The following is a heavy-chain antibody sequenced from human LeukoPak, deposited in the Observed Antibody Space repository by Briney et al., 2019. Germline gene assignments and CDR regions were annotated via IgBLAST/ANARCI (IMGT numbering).Heavy chain of an antibody. V-gene: IGHV3-48*01. CDR2: INTGSTTI. D-gene: IGHD6-6*01. CDR3: ARDSSVCAFDV. Sequence: PGGSPRLSCAASGFTFSPYTMHWFRQPPGKGLEWLSSINTGSTTIYYADSVKGRFTISRDNAKNSLYLQLNSLRAEDTAVYYCARDSSVCAFDVWGQGTMVTVSS. J-gene: IGHJ3*01. CDR1: GFTFSPYT.